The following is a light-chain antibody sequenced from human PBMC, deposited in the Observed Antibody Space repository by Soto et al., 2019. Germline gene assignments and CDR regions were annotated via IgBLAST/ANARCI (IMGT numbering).Light chain of an antibody. J-gene: IGLJ2*01. CDR3: SARDDSLSGVV. Sequence: QLVLTQPPSASGTPGQRVTISCSGSSSNIGSNHVYWYQQFPGTAPKLLMYRSDQGPSGVPDRFSGSKSGTSASLAISGLRSDDEADYYCSARDDSLSGVVFGGGTKLTVL. CDR1: SSNIGSNH. CDR2: RSD. V-gene: IGLV1-47*01.